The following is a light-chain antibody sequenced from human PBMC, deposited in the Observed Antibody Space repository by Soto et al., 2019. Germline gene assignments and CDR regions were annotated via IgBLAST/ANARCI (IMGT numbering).Light chain of an antibody. CDR3: QHRSDWPST. J-gene: IGKJ4*01. V-gene: IGKV3-11*01. Sequence: EIVLTQSPATLSLSPGERATLSCSASQSVSSYLAWYQQKPVQAPRILIYDASNSATGIPARFSGSGSGTDFTHTISSLEPDDFAVYYCQHRSDWPSTFGGGTKVQSK. CDR2: DAS. CDR1: QSVSSY.